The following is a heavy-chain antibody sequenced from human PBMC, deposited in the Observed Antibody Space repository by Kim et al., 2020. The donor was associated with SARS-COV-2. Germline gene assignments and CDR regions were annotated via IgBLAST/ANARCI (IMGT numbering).Heavy chain of an antibody. V-gene: IGHV4-34*01. CDR2: INHSGST. CDR3: ARGRFPKPEGSGSYYQNKGLRYYFDY. CDR1: GGSFSGYY. Sequence: SETLSLTCAVYGGSFSGYYWSWIRQPPGKGLEWIGEINHSGSTNYNPSLKSRVTISVDTSKNQFSLKLSSVTAADTAVYYCARGRFPKPEGSGSYYQNKGLRYYFDYWGQGTLVTVSS. D-gene: IGHD3-10*01. J-gene: IGHJ4*02.